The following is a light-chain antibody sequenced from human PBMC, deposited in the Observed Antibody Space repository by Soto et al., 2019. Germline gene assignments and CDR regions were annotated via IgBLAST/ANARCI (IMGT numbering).Light chain of an antibody. V-gene: IGKV2-30*02. CDR1: QSLVHSDGIAY. J-gene: IGKJ5*01. Sequence: MNQSELSLPVTLGQPASISCRSNQSLVHSDGIAYLSWFQQRPGRSPRRLIYMVSNRDSGVPDRFSGSGSGTDFALKISRVEAEDVGVYYCMQGRQWPNTFGRGTRLEIK. CDR2: MVS. CDR3: MQGRQWPNT.